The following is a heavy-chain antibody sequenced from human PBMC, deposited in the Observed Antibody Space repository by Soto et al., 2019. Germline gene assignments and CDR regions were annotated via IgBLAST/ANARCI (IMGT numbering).Heavy chain of an antibody. D-gene: IGHD6-13*01. CDR2: ISYDGSNK. V-gene: IGHV3-30*18. J-gene: IGHJ5*02. Sequence: GGSLRLSCAASGFTFSSYGMHWFRQAPGKGLEWVAVISYDGSNKYYADSVKGRFTISRDNSKNTLYLQMNSLRAEDTAVYYCAKDYTAAAGTGTWFDPWGQGTLVTVSS. CDR3: AKDYTAAAGTGTWFDP. CDR1: GFTFSSYG.